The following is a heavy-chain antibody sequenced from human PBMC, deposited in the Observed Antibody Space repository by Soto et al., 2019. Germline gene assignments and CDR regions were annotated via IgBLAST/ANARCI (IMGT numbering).Heavy chain of an antibody. V-gene: IGHV4-59*01. J-gene: IGHJ4*02. Sequence: PSETLSLTCTVSGGSISSYYWSWIRQPPGKGLEWIGYIYYSGSTNYNPSLKSRVTISVDTSKNQFSLKLSSVTAADTAVYYCARARAPQSRLGYFDYWGQGTLVTVSS. CDR3: ARARAPQSRLGYFDY. CDR1: GGSISSYY. CDR2: IYYSGST. D-gene: IGHD3-16*01.